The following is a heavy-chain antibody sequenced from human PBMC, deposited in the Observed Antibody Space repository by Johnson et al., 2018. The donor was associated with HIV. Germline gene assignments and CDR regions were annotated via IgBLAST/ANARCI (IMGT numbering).Heavy chain of an antibody. Sequence: VQLVEAGGGLVQPGGSLRLSCAASGFTFSSYWMSWVRQAPGKGLEWVANIKQDGSEKYYVDSVKGRFTISRDNDKNSLYLQMNSLRAEDTAVYYCAKGLVYADPDDAFDIWGQGTMVTVSS. V-gene: IGHV3-7*02. CDR3: AKGLVYADPDDAFDI. CDR1: GFTFSSYW. CDR2: IKQDGSEK. D-gene: IGHD2-8*01. J-gene: IGHJ3*02.